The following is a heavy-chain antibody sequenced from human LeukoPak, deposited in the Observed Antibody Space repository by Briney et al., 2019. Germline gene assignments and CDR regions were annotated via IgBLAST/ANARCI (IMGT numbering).Heavy chain of an antibody. V-gene: IGHV4-59*01. CDR1: GGSISTYY. Sequence: SETLSLTCIVSGGSISTYYWSWIRQPPGKGLEWIGYIYYSGSTKYNPSLKSRVTISVDTSKNQFSLKLSSVTAADTAVYYCARVRSTEVVILDYWGQGTLVTVSS. J-gene: IGHJ4*02. CDR2: IYYSGST. CDR3: ARVRSTEVVILDY. D-gene: IGHD3-22*01.